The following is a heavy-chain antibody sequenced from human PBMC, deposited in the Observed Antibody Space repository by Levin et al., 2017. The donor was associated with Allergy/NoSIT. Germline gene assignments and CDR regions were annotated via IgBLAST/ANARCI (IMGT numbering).Heavy chain of an antibody. D-gene: IGHD5-12*01. Sequence: SGPTLVKPTQTLTLTCTFSGFSLSTSGVGVGWIRQPPGKALEWLAIIYWDDDKRYSPSLKSRVTITKDTSKNQVVLTMTNMDPVDTATYYCAKRGYSGDDQHRWDYWGQGTLVTVSS. CDR2: IYWDDDK. V-gene: IGHV2-5*02. CDR1: GFSLSTSGVG. CDR3: AKRGYSGDDQHRWDY. J-gene: IGHJ4*02.